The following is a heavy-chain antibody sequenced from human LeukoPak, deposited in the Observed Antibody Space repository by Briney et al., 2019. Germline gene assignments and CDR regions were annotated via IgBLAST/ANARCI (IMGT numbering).Heavy chain of an antibody. CDR3: ARAHNWKYGTFDY. Sequence: SETLSLTCTVSGGSISSSSYYWGWIRQPPGKGLEWIGSIYYTGSTYYNPSLKSRVTISVDTSKNQFSLKESSVTAADTAVYYCARAHNWKYGTFDYWGQGTLVTVSS. D-gene: IGHD1-7*01. CDR1: GGSISSSSYY. CDR2: IYYTGST. V-gene: IGHV4-39*01. J-gene: IGHJ4*02.